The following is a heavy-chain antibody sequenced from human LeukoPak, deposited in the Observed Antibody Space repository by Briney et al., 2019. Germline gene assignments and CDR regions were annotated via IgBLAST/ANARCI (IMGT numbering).Heavy chain of an antibody. J-gene: IGHJ4*02. CDR2: LYTGGST. CDR1: GFTVSNNY. D-gene: IGHD3-22*01. Sequence: GGSLRLSCAASGFTVSNNYMSWVRQAPGKGLEWVSVLYTGGSTYYADSVKGRFIISRDNSKNTLYLQMNSLRAEDTAVYYCAKDELGDSSGYVDYWGQGTLVTVSS. CDR3: AKDELGDSSGYVDY. V-gene: IGHV3-53*01.